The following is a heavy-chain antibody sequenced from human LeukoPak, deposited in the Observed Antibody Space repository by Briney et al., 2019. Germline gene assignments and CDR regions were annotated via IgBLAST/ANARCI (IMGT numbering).Heavy chain of an antibody. Sequence: SETLSLTCTVSGGSISSYYWSWIRQPPGKGLEWIGYIYYSGSTNYNPSLKSRVTISVDTSKNQFSLKLSSVTAADTAVYYCATGGFSYGTFDYWGQGTLVTVSS. D-gene: IGHD5-18*01. CDR3: ATGGFSYGTFDY. CDR1: GGSISSYY. CDR2: IYYSGST. J-gene: IGHJ4*02. V-gene: IGHV4-59*01.